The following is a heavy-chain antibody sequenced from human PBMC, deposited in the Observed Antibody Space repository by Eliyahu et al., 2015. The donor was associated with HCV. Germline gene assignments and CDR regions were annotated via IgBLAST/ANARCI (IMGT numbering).Heavy chain of an antibody. Sequence: QVQLVESGGGVVXPGRSLRLSCAASGFTFSXYGMHWVRQAPGKGLEWVAVIWYDGSNKYYADSVKGRFTISRDNSKNTLYLQMNSLRAEDTAVYYCAREFRYCSSTSCSYYFDYWGQGTLVTVSS. CDR2: IWYDGSNK. D-gene: IGHD2-2*01. CDR1: GFTFSXYG. CDR3: AREFRYCSSTSCSYYFDY. J-gene: IGHJ4*02. V-gene: IGHV3-33*01.